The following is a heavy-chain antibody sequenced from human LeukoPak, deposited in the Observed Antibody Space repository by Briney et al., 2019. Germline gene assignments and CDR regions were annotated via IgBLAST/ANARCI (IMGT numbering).Heavy chain of an antibody. CDR2: ISTSGNT. Sequence: SETLSLTCTVSGDSIRSSYWSWIRQSPGKGLEWIGYISTSGNTNYNPSLKSRVSISIDTSKNQFSLKLSSVTAADTAVYYCARLRSSEENYYYMDVWAKGTTVTVSS. J-gene: IGHJ6*03. D-gene: IGHD2-15*01. CDR3: ARLRSSEENYYYMDV. V-gene: IGHV4-4*09. CDR1: GDSIRSSY.